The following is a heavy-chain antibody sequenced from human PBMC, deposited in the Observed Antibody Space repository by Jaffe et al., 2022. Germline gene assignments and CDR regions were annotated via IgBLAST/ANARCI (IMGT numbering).Heavy chain of an antibody. D-gene: IGHD3-16*01. Sequence: EVQLVESGGGLVQPGGSLRLSCAASGFTFSNYWMHWVRQAPGKGLVWVSRINTDGSDTRYADSVKGRFTISRDNAKNTLYLQMTSLRADDTAVYYCARGGMMHAFDIWGQGTMVTVSS. CDR3: ARGGMMHAFDI. J-gene: IGHJ3*02. V-gene: IGHV3-74*01. CDR1: GFTFSNYW. CDR2: INTDGSDT.